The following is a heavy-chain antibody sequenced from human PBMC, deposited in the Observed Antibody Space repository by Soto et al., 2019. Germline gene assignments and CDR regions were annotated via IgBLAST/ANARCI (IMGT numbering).Heavy chain of an antibody. V-gene: IGHV4-39*01. J-gene: IGHJ4*02. D-gene: IGHD4-17*01. CDR1: GGSISSSSYY. CDR2: IYYSGST. Sequence: QLQLQESGPGLVKPSETLSLTCTVSGGSISSSSYYWGWIRQPPGKGLEWIGSIYYSGSTYYNPSLKSRVTISVDTSKNQFSLKLSSVTAADTAVYYCARLGADYGDTDYWGQGTLVTVSS. CDR3: ARLGADYGDTDY.